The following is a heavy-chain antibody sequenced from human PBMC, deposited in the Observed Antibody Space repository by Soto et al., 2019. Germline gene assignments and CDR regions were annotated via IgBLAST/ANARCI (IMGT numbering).Heavy chain of an antibody. CDR1: GYTFTSYD. CDR3: ARGSRVLDPP. V-gene: IGHV1-8*01. CDR2: MNPSSGNT. J-gene: IGHJ5*02. Sequence: QVQLVQSGAEVKKPGASVKVSCRASGYTFTSYDINWVRQASGQGLEWMGWMNPSSGNTGYAQQFRGRVTLTRDTSISTAFMELSSLTSEDTAVYYCARGSRVLDPPWGQGTLVTVSS.